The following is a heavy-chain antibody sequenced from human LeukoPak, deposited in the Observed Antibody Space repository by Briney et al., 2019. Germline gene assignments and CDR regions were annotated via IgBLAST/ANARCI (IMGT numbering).Heavy chain of an antibody. CDR1: GGSFSGYY. D-gene: IGHD3-3*01. Sequence: SETLSLTCAVYGGSFSGYYWSWIRQPPGKGLEWIGEIIHSGSTNYNPSLKSRVTISVDTSKNQFSLKLSSVTAADTAVYYCASQPLPPETYYDFWSGYYNFDYWGQGTLVTVSS. CDR2: IIHSGST. J-gene: IGHJ4*02. V-gene: IGHV4-34*12. CDR3: ASQPLPPETYYDFWSGYYNFDY.